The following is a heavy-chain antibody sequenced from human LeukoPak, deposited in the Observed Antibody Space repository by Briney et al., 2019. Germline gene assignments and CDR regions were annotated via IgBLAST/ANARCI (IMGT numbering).Heavy chain of an antibody. CDR1: GGSISSGSYY. CDR2: IYTTGST. CDR3: ASNKFGYSYGDYYYYYMDV. V-gene: IGHV4-61*02. D-gene: IGHD5-18*01. J-gene: IGHJ6*03. Sequence: TSETLSLTCTVSGGSISSGSYYWSWIRQPAGKGLEWIGRIYTTGSTNYNPSLKSRVTISVDTSKNQFSQKLNSVTAADTAVYYCASNKFGYSYGDYYYYYMDVWGKGTTVTVSS.